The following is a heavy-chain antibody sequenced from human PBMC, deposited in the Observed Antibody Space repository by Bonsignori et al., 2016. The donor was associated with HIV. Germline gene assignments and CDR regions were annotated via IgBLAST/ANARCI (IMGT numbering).Heavy chain of an antibody. CDR2: IKADSGGA. V-gene: IGHV1-2*02. J-gene: IGHJ4*02. D-gene: IGHD4-23*01. CDR3: AREVWKIVRNGNLGAFDS. Sequence: QVQMVQSGAEVKKPGASVKVSCKASGYTFTGNYIHWVRQAPGQGLEWMGWIKADSGGAKYAQKFQGRVTMTRDKSTSTAYMEMSGLESDDTAVYFCAREVWKIVRNGNLGAFDSWGQGTLVMVSA. CDR1: GYTFTGNY.